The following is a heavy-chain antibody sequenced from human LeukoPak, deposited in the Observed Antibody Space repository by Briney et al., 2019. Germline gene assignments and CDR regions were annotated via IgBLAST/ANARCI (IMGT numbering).Heavy chain of an antibody. CDR3: ASSSLYYYMDV. Sequence: SETLSLTCTVSGGSISTYYWSWIRQPAGKGLEWIGRIYTSGSTNYNPSLKSRVTISVDTSKNQFSLKLSSVTAADTAVYYCASSSLYYYMDVWGKGTTVTVSS. J-gene: IGHJ6*03. D-gene: IGHD6-6*01. CDR2: IYTSGST. V-gene: IGHV4-4*07. CDR1: GGSISTYY.